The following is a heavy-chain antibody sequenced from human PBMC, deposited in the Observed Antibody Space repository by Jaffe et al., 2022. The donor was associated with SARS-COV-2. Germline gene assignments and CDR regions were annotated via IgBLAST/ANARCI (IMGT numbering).Heavy chain of an antibody. V-gene: IGHV3-23*01. D-gene: IGHD1-1*01. CDR2: FNDNGART. J-gene: IGHJ4*02. CDR1: GLGFSTSV. Sequence: EVHLLESGGGLIQPGGSLRLSCAASGLGFSTSVLTWIRQAPGRGLEWVSSFNDNGARTFYADSVKGRFTISRDNSKSTFYLHMDLLRAEDTAVYYCVRSPSGTCLFEDWGQGTLVTVSS. CDR3: VRSPSGTCLFED.